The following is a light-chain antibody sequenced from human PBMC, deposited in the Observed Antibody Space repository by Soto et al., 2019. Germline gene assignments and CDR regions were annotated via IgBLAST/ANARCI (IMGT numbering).Light chain of an antibody. J-gene: IGKJ1*01. CDR1: QSVSNNY. CDR3: QHYGSSGT. CDR2: GAS. Sequence: EIVLTQSPGTLSLSPGERATLSCRASQSVSNNYLAWYQQKPGQAPRLLIYGASNRATGIPDRFSGSGSGTDFTLTTSRLENEAFPVYYCQHYGSSGTFGQGTKVDIK. V-gene: IGKV3-20*01.